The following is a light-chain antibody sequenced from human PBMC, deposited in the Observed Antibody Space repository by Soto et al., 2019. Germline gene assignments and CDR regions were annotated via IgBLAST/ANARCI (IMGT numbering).Light chain of an antibody. CDR1: SSDVGGYNY. Sequence: QSALTQPRSVSGSPGQSVTISCTGTSSDVGGYNYVSWYQQHPGKAPKLMIYDVSKRPSGVPDRFSGSKSGNTASLTISGLQAEDEADYYCCSYAGSYTFGVFGGGTKVTVI. CDR3: CSYAGSYTFGV. J-gene: IGLJ2*01. CDR2: DVS. V-gene: IGLV2-11*01.